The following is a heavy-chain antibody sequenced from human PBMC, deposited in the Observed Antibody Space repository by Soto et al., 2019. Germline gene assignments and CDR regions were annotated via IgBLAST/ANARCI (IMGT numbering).Heavy chain of an antibody. D-gene: IGHD2-15*01. CDR3: ARGGCSGGSCYPARSDWFDP. CDR1: GYTFTSYY. V-gene: IGHV1-46*03. Sequence: QVQLVQSGAEVKKPGASVKVSCKASGYTFTSYYMHWVRQAPGQGLEWMGIINPSGGSTSYAQKFEGRVPMTRDTAASTVYRGLGSLRSEDTAVYYCARGGCSGGSCYPARSDWFDPWGQGTLVTFSS. CDR2: INPSGGST. J-gene: IGHJ5*02.